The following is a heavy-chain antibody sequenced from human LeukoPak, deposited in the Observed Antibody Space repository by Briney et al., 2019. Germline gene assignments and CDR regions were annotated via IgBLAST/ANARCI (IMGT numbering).Heavy chain of an antibody. J-gene: IGHJ4*02. CDR1: GFPFSRYA. CDR2: ISGSDGSR. Sequence: GGSLRLSCAASGFPFSRYAMSWVRQTPERGLEWVSVISGSDGSRYYADSVKGRFTISRDDSKNTVYLQMNNLRAEDTAVYYCAKQVSCDTTACYSGMPPDYWVQGTLVTGSS. CDR3: AKQVSCDTTACYSGMPPDY. D-gene: IGHD2/OR15-2a*01. V-gene: IGHV3-23*01.